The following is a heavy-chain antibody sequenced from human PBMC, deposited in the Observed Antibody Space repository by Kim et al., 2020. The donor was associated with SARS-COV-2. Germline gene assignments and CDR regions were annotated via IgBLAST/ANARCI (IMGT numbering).Heavy chain of an antibody. V-gene: IGHV3-23*01. CDR1: GFTFSSYA. CDR2: ISGSGGST. Sequence: GGSLRLSCAASGFTFSSYAMSWVRQAPGKGLEWVSAISGSGGSTYYADSVKGRFTISRDNSKNTLYLQMNSLRAEDTAVYYCAKDNPMVVETPGGFDPWGQGTLVTVSS. CDR3: AKDNPMVVETPGGFDP. J-gene: IGHJ5*02. D-gene: IGHD2-15*01.